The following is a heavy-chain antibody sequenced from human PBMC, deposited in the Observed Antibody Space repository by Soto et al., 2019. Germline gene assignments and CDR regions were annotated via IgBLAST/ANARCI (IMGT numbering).Heavy chain of an antibody. J-gene: IGHJ6*02. CDR3: ARRTAARPEYYYYYGMDV. CDR1: GGTFSSYA. V-gene: IGHV1-69*01. CDR2: FIPIFGTA. Sequence: QVQLVQSGAEVKKPGSSVKVSCKASGGTFSSYAISWVRQAPGQGLEWMGGFIPIFGTANYAQKFQGRVTITADESTSTAYMELSSLRSEDTAVYYCARRTAARPEYYYYYGMDVWGQGTTVTVSS. D-gene: IGHD6-6*01.